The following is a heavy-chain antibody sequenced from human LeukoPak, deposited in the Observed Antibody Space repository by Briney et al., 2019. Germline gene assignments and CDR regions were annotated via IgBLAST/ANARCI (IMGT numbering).Heavy chain of an antibody. V-gene: IGHV1-18*01. CDR2: ISAYNGNT. J-gene: IGHJ6*02. Sequence: ASVKVSCKASGYTFTSYGISWVRQAPGQGLEWMGWISAYNGNTNYAQKLQGRVTMTTDTSTSTAYMELRSLRSDDTAVYYCARERVASGSYYYYGMDVWGQGTTVTVSS. D-gene: IGHD3-10*01. CDR3: ARERVASGSYYYYGMDV. CDR1: GYTFTSYG.